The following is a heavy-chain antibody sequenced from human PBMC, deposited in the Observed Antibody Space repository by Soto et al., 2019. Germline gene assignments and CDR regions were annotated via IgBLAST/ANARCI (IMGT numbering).Heavy chain of an antibody. CDR1: GGSISSYY. V-gene: IGHV4-59*01. D-gene: IGHD6-19*01. CDR2: IYYSGST. Sequence: TSETLSLTCTVSGGSISSYYWSWIRQPPGKGLEWIGYIYYSGSTNYNPSLKSRVTISVDTSKNQFSLKLSSVTAADTAVYYCARGSTSSGWSSWFDPWGQGTLVTVSS. J-gene: IGHJ5*02. CDR3: ARGSTSSGWSSWFDP.